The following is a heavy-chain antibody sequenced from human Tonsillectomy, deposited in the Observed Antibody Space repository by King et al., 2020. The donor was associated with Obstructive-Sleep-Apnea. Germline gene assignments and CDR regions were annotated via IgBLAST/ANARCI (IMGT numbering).Heavy chain of an antibody. CDR2: IKNDGGGI. Sequence: VQLVESGGGVVQSGGSLRLSCAASGFTFSSHWMHWVRQVPGKGLVWVSRIKNDGGGIIYADSVKGRFTISRDNTKNTLYLQMNSLRAEDTAVYYCAREWIRSGLPFDHWGQGTLVTVSS. J-gene: IGHJ4*02. D-gene: IGHD6-19*01. CDR1: GFTFSSHW. CDR3: AREWIRSGLPFDH. V-gene: IGHV3-74*01.